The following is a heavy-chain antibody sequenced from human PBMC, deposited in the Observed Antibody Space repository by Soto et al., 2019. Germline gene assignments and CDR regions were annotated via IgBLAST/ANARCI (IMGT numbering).Heavy chain of an antibody. CDR2: INVGNGDT. J-gene: IGHJ4*02. V-gene: IGHV1-3*01. CDR1: EYTFTGRT. CDR3: ATGRYTLDAPGFDY. Sequence: ASVKVSCKGSEYTFTGRTVHWVRQAPGQRPEWMGWINVGNGDTKYSHNFLGRVTITRDTSATTAYMELSSLRSEDTATYYCATGRYTLDAPGFDYWGQGTLVTVSS. D-gene: IGHD2-2*02.